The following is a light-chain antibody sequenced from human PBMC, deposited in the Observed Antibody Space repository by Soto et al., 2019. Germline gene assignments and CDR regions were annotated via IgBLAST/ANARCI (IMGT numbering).Light chain of an antibody. CDR3: SSYTRSSIWV. CDR2: AVD. V-gene: IGLV2-14*01. Sequence: QSALTQPASVSGSPGESITISSSGTTSDVGGHNFVSWFQQHPGKAPKMMIYAVDQRPSGVSIRFSGSKSGNTASLTISGLQTEDEADYYCSSYTRSSIWVFGGGTKVTVL. J-gene: IGLJ3*02. CDR1: TSDVGGHNF.